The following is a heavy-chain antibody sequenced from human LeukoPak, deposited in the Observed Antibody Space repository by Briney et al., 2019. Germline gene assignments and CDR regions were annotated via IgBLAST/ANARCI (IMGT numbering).Heavy chain of an antibody. V-gene: IGHV1-69*13. CDR2: IIPIFGTA. CDR1: GGTFSSCA. J-gene: IGHJ5*02. Sequence: ASVKVSCKASGGTFSSCAISWVRQAPGQGLEWMGGIIPIFGTANYAQKFQGRVTITADESTSTAYMELSSLRSEDTAVYYCARVGGGLYCSSTSCSNWFDPWGQGTLVTVSS. CDR3: ARVGGGLYCSSTSCSNWFDP. D-gene: IGHD2-2*01.